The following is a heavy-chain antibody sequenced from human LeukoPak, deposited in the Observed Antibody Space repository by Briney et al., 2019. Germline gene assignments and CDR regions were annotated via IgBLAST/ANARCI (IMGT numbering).Heavy chain of an antibody. V-gene: IGHV1-2*02. D-gene: IGHD3-9*01. CDR2: INPNSGGT. CDR1: GYTFTGYY. Sequence: ASVKVSCKASGYTFTGYYMHWVRQAPGQGLEWMGWINPNSGGTNYAQKFQGRVTMTRDTSISTAYMELSRLRSDDTAVYYCAKRGYFDRKPFDPWGQGTLVTVS. J-gene: IGHJ5*02. CDR3: AKRGYFDRKPFDP.